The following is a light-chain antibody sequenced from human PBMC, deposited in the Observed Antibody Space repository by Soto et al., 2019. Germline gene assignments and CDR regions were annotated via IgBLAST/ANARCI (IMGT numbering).Light chain of an antibody. V-gene: IGKV3-11*01. J-gene: IGKJ1*01. CDR1: QRVSRN. Sequence: SQSPSTLSVSPGERATLSCMASQRVSRNLAWYQQKPGQAPRLLIYDASNRATGIPARFSGSGSGTDFTLTISSLEPEDFAVYYCQQRSNWRTWRFGQGSNVDVK. CDR2: DAS. CDR3: QQRSNWRTWR.